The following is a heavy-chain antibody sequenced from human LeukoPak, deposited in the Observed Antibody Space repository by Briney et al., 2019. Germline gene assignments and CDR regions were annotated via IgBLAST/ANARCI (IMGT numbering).Heavy chain of an antibody. CDR3: ARDVTGGSYFDY. D-gene: IGHD1-26*01. V-gene: IGHV4-31*03. CDR1: GGSISSGGYY. J-gene: IGHJ4*02. CDR2: IYYSGTT. Sequence: KSAQTLSLTCTVSGGSISSGGYYWSWIRQYPGKGLEWIGYIYYSGTTYYNPSLKSRVTMSVDTSKNQFSLKLISVTAADTAVYYCARDVTGGSYFDYWGQGTLVTVSS.